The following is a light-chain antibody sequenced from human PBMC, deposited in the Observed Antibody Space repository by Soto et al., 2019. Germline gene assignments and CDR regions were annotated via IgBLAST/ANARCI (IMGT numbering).Light chain of an antibody. CDR2: HTS. CDR3: HQRQSWPRT. CDR1: QTVNSR. Sequence: EIVLTQSPATLSSSPGERATLSCRASQTVNSRLAWYQHKPGQAPRLLIYHTSNRATGIPARFSGSGSGTDSTLTISSLEPEDFAVYYCHQRQSWPRTFGQGTKVDIK. V-gene: IGKV3-11*01. J-gene: IGKJ1*01.